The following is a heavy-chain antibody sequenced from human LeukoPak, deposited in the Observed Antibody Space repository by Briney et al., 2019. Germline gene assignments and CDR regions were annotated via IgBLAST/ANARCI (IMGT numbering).Heavy chain of an antibody. CDR3: AKGHLWFGELLDY. J-gene: IGHJ4*02. Sequence: GGSLRLSCAASGFTFSNYGMHWVRQAPGKGLEWVAFIRFDGSNKYYADSVKGRFTISRDNSKNTLYLQMNSLRTEDTAVYYCAKGHLWFGELLDYWGQGTLVTVSS. V-gene: IGHV3-30*02. CDR1: GFTFSNYG. CDR2: IRFDGSNK. D-gene: IGHD3-10*01.